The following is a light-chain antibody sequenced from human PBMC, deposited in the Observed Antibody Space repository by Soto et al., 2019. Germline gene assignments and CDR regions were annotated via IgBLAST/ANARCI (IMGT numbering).Light chain of an antibody. CDR3: QQYVSWT. V-gene: IGKV3-20*01. Sequence: EIVLTQSPGTLSVSPGERATLSCRASQSISSNYLAWYQQKPGQAPRILIYGASSRATGIPDRFSGSGSGTDFTLTISRLEPEDSAIDYCQQYVSWTFGKGPRWKSN. CDR1: QSISSNY. CDR2: GAS. J-gene: IGKJ1*01.